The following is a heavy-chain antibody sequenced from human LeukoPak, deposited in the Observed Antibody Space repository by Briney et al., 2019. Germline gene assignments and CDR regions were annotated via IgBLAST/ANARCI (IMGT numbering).Heavy chain of an antibody. CDR3: ARGGYSTLRTV. CDR1: GFTVSSNY. J-gene: IGHJ4*02. D-gene: IGHD4-11*01. V-gene: IGHV3-53*01. CDR2: IYSGGST. Sequence: PGGSLRLSCAASGFTVSSNYMSWVRQAPGKGLEWVSVIYSGGSTYYADSVKGRFTISRDNSKNTLYLQMNSLRAEDTAVYHCARGGYSTLRTVWGQGTLVTVSS.